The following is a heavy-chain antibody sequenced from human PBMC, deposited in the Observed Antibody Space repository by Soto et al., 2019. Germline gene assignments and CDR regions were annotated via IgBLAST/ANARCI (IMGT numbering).Heavy chain of an antibody. D-gene: IGHD3-22*01. Sequence: EVQLLESGGGLVQPGGSLRLSCAASGFTFSSYAMSWVRQAPGKGLEWVSAISGSGGSTYYADSVKGRFTISRDNAENARYLQMNSLRADDTAVYYCAKDQGAYYYDSSGYYYDYWGQGTLVTVSS. J-gene: IGHJ4*02. CDR2: ISGSGGST. CDR1: GFTFSSYA. V-gene: IGHV3-23*01. CDR3: AKDQGAYYYDSSGYYYDY.